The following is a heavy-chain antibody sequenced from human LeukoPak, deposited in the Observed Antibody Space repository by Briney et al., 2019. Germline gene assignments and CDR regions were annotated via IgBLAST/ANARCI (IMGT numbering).Heavy chain of an antibody. J-gene: IGHJ3*02. V-gene: IGHV1-2*02. D-gene: IGHD3-22*01. CDR3: TREYYDSSGSHAFDI. Sequence: ASVKVSCKASGYTFTGYYMHWVRQAPGQGLEWMGWINPNSGGTNYAQKFQGRVTMTRDTSISTAYMELSRLRSDDTAVYYCTREYYDSSGSHAFDIWGQGTMVTVSS. CDR2: INPNSGGT. CDR1: GYTFTGYY.